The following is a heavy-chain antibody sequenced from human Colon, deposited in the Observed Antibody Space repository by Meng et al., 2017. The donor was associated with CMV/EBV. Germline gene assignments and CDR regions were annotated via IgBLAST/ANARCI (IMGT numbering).Heavy chain of an antibody. V-gene: IGHV3-66*02. D-gene: IGHD6-19*01. J-gene: IGHJ4*02. CDR1: GFSVSRNY. CDR3: AKVDESRGWEYFDH. CDR2: IYDTGRT. Sequence: GESLKISCVASGFSVSRNYISWVRQGPGKGLEWVSVIYDTGRTYYADSVKGRFTISRDISKNTLYLEMNSLRAADTAVYYCAKVDESRGWEYFDHWGQGTLVTVSS.